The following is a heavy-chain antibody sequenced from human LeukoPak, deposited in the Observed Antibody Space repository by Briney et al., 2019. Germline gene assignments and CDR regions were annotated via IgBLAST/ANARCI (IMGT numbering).Heavy chain of an antibody. J-gene: IGHJ3*02. CDR1: GGSISSYY. CDR2: IYYSGST. D-gene: IGHD3-22*01. CDR3: ARGYYYDSSGPLDAFDI. V-gene: IGHV4-59*12. Sequence: KASETLSLTCTVSGGSISSYYWSWIRQPPGKGLEWIGYIYYSGSTNYNPSLKSRVTISVDTSKNQFSLKLSSVTAADTAVYYCARGYYYDSSGPLDAFDIWGQGTMVTVSS.